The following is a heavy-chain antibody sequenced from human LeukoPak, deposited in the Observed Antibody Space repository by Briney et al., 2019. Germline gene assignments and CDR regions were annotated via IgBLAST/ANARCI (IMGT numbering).Heavy chain of an antibody. CDR3: ARDASALY. V-gene: IGHV3-7*01. Sequence: GGSLRLSCAASGLIFSKYWMTWVRQAPGKGLEWVASIKPDGSEKYYLDSVKGRFTISRDNARDSLYLQMNSLRDDDTSVYFCARDASALYWGRGTLVAVSS. CDR1: GLIFSKYW. D-gene: IGHD6-19*01. J-gene: IGHJ4*02. CDR2: IKPDGSEK.